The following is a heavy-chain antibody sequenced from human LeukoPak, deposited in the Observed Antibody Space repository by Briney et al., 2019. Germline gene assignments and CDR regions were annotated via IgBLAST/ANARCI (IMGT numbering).Heavy chain of an antibody. Sequence: GGSLRLSCTASGFTFSDYYMGWIRQAPGKGLEWISYISSSGDTIYYADSVKGRFTISRDNAKNSLYPQMNSLRAEDTAVYYCARDLMDTTMAFDYWGQGTLVTVSS. J-gene: IGHJ4*02. CDR2: ISSSGDTI. V-gene: IGHV3-11*01. D-gene: IGHD5-18*01. CDR1: GFTFSDYY. CDR3: ARDLMDTTMAFDY.